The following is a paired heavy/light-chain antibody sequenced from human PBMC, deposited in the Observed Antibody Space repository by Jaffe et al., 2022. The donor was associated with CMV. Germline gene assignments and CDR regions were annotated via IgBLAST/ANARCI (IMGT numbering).Light chain of an antibody. CDR3: CSRDKSRNYWL. V-gene: IGLV3-19*01. CDR1: SLRNFY. CDR2: DRT. Sequence: SSELTQDPAVSVALGQTVKITCQGDSLRNFYATWYQQRPGQSPVLVNYDRTKRPSEIPDRFSGSGSGNTASLIITGAQAEDEGDYYCCSRDKSRNYWLFGGGTRVTV. J-gene: IGLJ3*02.
Heavy chain of an antibody. CDR1: GGSISTSNR. D-gene: IGHD3-3*01. CDR3: ASLDPPDFDFFDLVY. V-gene: IGHV4-4*02. Sequence: QVQLQQSGPGLVKPSGTLSLTCTVSGGSISTSNRWSWVRQPPGKGLEWIGEIHHSGDTNYNPSLKSRVTISLDKSKNQFSLKLTSFTAADTAVYYCASLDPPDFDFFDLVYWGRGTLVTDSS. J-gene: IGHJ4*02. CDR2: IHHSGDT.